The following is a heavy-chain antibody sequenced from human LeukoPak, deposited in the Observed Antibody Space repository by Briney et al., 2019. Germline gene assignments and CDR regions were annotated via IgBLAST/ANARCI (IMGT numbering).Heavy chain of an antibody. CDR1: GFTFGDYA. V-gene: IGHV4-34*01. D-gene: IGHD3-22*01. Sequence: GSLRLSCTASGFTFGDYAMSWIRQSPGKGLEWIGEINHSGSTYYNPSLKSRVTISLDTSKRQFSLKLTSVTAADTAVYYCARGRGREVLITKSRRSFWFDSWGQGTLVTVSS. J-gene: IGHJ5*01. CDR2: INHSGST. CDR3: ARGRGREVLITKSRRSFWFDS.